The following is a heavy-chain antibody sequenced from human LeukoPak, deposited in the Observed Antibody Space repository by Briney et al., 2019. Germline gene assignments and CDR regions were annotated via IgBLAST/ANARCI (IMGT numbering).Heavy chain of an antibody. J-gene: IGHJ5*02. CDR1: GFTFSSYS. D-gene: IGHD3-10*01. Sequence: GGTLRLSCAASGFTFSSYSMNWFRQAPGKGLEWVSSISSSSSYIYYADSVKGRFTISRDNAKNSLYLQMNSLTAEDTAVYYCARAELLFGEVSTIGFDPSGQGTLVTVSS. V-gene: IGHV3-21*01. CDR3: ARAELLFGEVSTIGFDP. CDR2: ISSSSSYI.